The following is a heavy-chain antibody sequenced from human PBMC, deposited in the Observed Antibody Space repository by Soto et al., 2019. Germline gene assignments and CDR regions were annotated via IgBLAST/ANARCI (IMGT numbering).Heavy chain of an antibody. D-gene: IGHD6-13*01. CDR2: IYWDDDK. CDR1: GFSLSTSGVG. J-gene: IGHJ6*02. Sequence: QITLKESGPTLVKPTQTLTLTCTFSGFSLSTSGVGVGWIRQPPGKALEWLALIYWDDDKRYSPSLKSRLTTPTTTSKNPVVLTMTNMDPVATATYSCAHRRGGSRSWYKWGQGTTVTVSS. CDR3: AHRRGGSRSWYK. V-gene: IGHV2-5*02.